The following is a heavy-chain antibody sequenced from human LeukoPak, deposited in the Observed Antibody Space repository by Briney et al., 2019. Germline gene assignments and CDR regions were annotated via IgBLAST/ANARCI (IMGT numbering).Heavy chain of an antibody. CDR3: AGHDLTLNAFEM. Sequence: KPGRSLRLSCAASGFTFSRYSINWVRQAPGKGLEWVSSISSTSSDIYYADSVKGRFTISRDNAKKSLYLQMNSLRAEDTAVYFCAGHDLTLNAFEMWGQGTMVTVSS. D-gene: IGHD1-14*01. CDR1: GFTFSRYS. CDR2: ISSTSSDI. V-gene: IGHV3-21*01. J-gene: IGHJ3*02.